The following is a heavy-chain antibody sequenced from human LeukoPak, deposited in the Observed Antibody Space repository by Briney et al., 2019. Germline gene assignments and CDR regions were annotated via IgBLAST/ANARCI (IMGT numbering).Heavy chain of an antibody. Sequence: PSETLSLTCTVSGGSISRYYWSWIRQPPGKGLEWIGYIYHSGSTNYNPSLKSRVTISVDTSKNQFSLKLSSLTAADTAVYYCAREFNYGSGPYYGMDVWGQGTTVTVSS. J-gene: IGHJ6*02. CDR1: GGSISRYY. V-gene: IGHV4-59*12. CDR2: IYHSGST. CDR3: AREFNYGSGPYYGMDV. D-gene: IGHD3-10*01.